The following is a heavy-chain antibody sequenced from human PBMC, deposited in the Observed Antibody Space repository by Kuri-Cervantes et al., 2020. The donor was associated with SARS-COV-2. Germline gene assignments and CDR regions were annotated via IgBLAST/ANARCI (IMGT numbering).Heavy chain of an antibody. CDR1: GFTFSSYE. D-gene: IGHD2-2*02. CDR2: ISSSGDTI. V-gene: IGHV3-48*03. J-gene: IGHJ3*02. Sequence: GGSLRLSCAASGFTFSSYEMNWVRQAPGKGLEWVSYISSSGDTIFYADSVKVRFTISRDNAKNSLYLQMNSLRAEDTAVYYCAIYCSSTSCYTNAFDIWGQGTMVTVAS. CDR3: AIYCSSTSCYTNAFDI.